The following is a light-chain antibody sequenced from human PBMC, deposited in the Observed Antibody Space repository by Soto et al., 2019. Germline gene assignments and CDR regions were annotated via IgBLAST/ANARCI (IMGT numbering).Light chain of an antibody. Sequence: DIQMTQSPSTLSGSVGYRVTITFRASQTISSWLAWYQQKPGKAPKLLIYKASTLKSGVPSRFSGSGSGTEFTLTISSLQPDDFATYYCQQYLSYPWTFGQGTKVDIK. CDR1: QTISSW. J-gene: IGKJ1*01. CDR2: KAS. V-gene: IGKV1-5*03. CDR3: QQYLSYPWT.